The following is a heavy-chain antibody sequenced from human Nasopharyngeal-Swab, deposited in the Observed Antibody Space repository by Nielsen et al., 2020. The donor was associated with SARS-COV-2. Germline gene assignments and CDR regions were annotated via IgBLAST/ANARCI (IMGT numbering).Heavy chain of an antibody. CDR1: GFTFSSYS. J-gene: IGHJ6*02. Sequence: GESLKISCAASGFTFSSYSMNWVRQAPGKGLEWVSSISSSSYIYYADSVKGRFTISRDNAKNSLYLQMNSLRAEDTAVYYCARVFCSSTSCYPGLLRYYYYGMDVWGQGTTVTVSS. D-gene: IGHD2-2*01. V-gene: IGHV3-21*01. CDR2: ISSSSYI. CDR3: ARVFCSSTSCYPGLLRYYYYGMDV.